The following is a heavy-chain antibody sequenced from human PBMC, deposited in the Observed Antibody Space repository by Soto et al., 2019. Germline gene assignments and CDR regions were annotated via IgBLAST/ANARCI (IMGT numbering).Heavy chain of an antibody. D-gene: IGHD3-22*01. Sequence: QVQLVQSGAEVKKPGSSVKVSCKASGGTFSSSAITWVRQAPGQGLEWMGGIIPFFGPPKYAQKFQGRVTITADESTGTAYMELTSLRSEDTAVYYCARANRVIEVVQHFDYWGQGTLVTVSS. CDR2: IIPFFGPP. CDR3: ARANRVIEVVQHFDY. V-gene: IGHV1-69*12. J-gene: IGHJ4*02. CDR1: GGTFSSSA.